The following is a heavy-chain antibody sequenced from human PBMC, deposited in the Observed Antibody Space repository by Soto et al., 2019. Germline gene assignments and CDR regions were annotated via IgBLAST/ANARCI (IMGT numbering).Heavy chain of an antibody. V-gene: IGHV1-3*01. D-gene: IGHD2-15*01. J-gene: IGHJ5*02. CDR1: GYTFTRYT. CDR2: INPDNGNT. CDR3: ARGIATGQLDP. Sequence: GASVKVSCKASGYTFTRYTMNWVRQAPGQRLEWMGWINPDNGNTKSSQKFQDRVIITRDTSASTAYTDLSSLRSEDTAVYYRARGIATGQLDPWGQGTLVTVSS.